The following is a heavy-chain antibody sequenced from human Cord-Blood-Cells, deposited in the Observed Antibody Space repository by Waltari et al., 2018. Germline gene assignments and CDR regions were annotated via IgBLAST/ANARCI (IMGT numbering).Heavy chain of an antibody. CDR3: AKHKGDYDAFDI. Sequence: QVQLVESGGGVVQPGGSLRLSCAASGFTFSSYGMHWVRQAPGKGLEWVAVISYDGSNKYYADSVKGRFTISRDNSKNTLYLQMNSLRAEDTAVYYCAKHKGDYDAFDIWGQGTMVTVSS. J-gene: IGHJ3*02. CDR2: ISYDGSNK. D-gene: IGHD4-17*01. CDR1: GFTFSSYG. V-gene: IGHV3-30*18.